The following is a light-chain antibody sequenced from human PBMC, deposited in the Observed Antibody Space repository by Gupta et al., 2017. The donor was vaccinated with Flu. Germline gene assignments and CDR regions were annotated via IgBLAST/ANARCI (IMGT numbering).Light chain of an antibody. CDR3: HQEGNSPYT. Sequence: GTLCVSAGERGTLSCGAGESVKRNYLAWYQQRPGQAPRLLMYGTSNRANGIPDRFSGDGSGTDFTLTINRGEPEEFALFYCHQEGNSPYTFGQGTKLEI. J-gene: IGKJ2*01. V-gene: IGKV3-20*01. CDR1: ESVKRNY. CDR2: GTS.